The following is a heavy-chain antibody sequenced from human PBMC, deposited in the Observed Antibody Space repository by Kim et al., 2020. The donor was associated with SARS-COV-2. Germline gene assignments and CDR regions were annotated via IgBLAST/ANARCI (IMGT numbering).Heavy chain of an antibody. V-gene: IGHV1-3*01. CDR2: NGNK. Sequence: NGNKIYSTKFQGRVTFTTDTSASTAYMELSFLRSEDSAVYYCLGGFYFDYWGQGTLVTVSS. J-gene: IGHJ4*02. CDR3: LGGFYFDY. D-gene: IGHD3-16*01.